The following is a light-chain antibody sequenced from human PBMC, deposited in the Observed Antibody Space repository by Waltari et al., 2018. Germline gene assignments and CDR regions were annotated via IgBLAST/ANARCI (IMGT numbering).Light chain of an antibody. CDR2: AVS. CDR1: SSAVGNYNR. Sequence: QSALTQPASVSGSPGQSTTIPCTGTSSAVGNYNRVSWYQQHPGKAPKLMIYAVSKRPSGVSDRFSGSKSGDMASLTISGLQPEDEAEYFCSSYAGSSKGVFGGGTKVTVL. CDR3: SSYAGSSKGV. J-gene: IGLJ2*01. V-gene: IGLV2-23*02.